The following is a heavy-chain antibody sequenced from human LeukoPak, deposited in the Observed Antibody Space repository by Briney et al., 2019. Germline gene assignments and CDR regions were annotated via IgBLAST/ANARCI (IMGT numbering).Heavy chain of an antibody. D-gene: IGHD6-19*01. J-gene: IGHJ6*02. CDR2: IGTAGGT. CDR1: GFTFSSYD. Sequence: GGSLRLSCAASGFTFSSYDMHWVRQATGKGLEWVSAIGTAGGTYYPGSVKGRFTISRENAKNSLYLQMNTLRAGDTAVYYCARVKAVAGMMANIGYYYYGMDVWGQGTTFTLSS. CDR3: ARVKAVAGMMANIGYYYYGMDV. V-gene: IGHV3-13*04.